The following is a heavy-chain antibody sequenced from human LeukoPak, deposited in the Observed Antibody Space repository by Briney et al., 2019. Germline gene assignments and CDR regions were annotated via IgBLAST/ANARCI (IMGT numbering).Heavy chain of an antibody. CDR1: GFTFSSYA. J-gene: IGHJ4*02. CDR3: ARSGADYDILTGYYSSYFDY. V-gene: IGHV3-30*04. CDR2: IPYGGSNK. D-gene: IGHD3-9*01. Sequence: GGSLRLSCAASGFTFSSYAMHWVRQAPGKGLEWVAVIPYGGSNKYYADSVKGRFTISRDNSKNPLYLQMNSLRAEDTAVYYCARSGADYDILTGYYSSYFDYWGQGTLVTVSA.